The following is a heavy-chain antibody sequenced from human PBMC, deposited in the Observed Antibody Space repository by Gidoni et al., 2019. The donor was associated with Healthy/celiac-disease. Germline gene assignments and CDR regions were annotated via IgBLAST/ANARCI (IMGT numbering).Heavy chain of an antibody. CDR1: GGSFSGYS. D-gene: IGHD2-2*01. CDR2: INHSGST. J-gene: IGHJ4*02. CDR3: ARLRTPYCSSTSCYVKRYEFDY. Sequence: QVQLQQWGAGLLKPSATLSLTCAVYGGSFSGYSWRWIRQPPGKGLEWIGEINHSGSTNYNPCLKSRVTISVDTSKNQFSMKLSSVTAADTAVYYCARLRTPYCSSTSCYVKRYEFDYWGQGTLVTVSS. V-gene: IGHV4-34*01.